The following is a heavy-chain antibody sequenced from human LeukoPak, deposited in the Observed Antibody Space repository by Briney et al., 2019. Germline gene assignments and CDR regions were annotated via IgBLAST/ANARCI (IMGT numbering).Heavy chain of an antibody. Sequence: ASVKVSCKVSGYTLTEISLHWVRPAPGKGLEWMGGFDREDGKTMYAQKFQGRVTMTEDTSTDTAFMELSSLRSEDTAVYYCATVGYSYGAFDYWGQGTLVTVSS. CDR2: FDREDGKT. CDR1: GYTLTEIS. CDR3: ATVGYSYGAFDY. J-gene: IGHJ4*02. D-gene: IGHD5-18*01. V-gene: IGHV1-24*01.